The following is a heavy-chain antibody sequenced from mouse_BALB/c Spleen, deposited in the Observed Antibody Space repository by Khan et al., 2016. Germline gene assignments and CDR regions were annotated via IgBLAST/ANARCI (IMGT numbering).Heavy chain of an antibody. CDR1: GYSFTSYW. CDR3: GRHCLYAMDY. CDR2: IDPSDSET. V-gene: IGHV1S126*01. J-gene: IGHJ4*01. Sequence: QVQLKQSGPQLVRPGASVKISCKASGYSFTSYWMHWVKQRPGQGLEWIGMIDPSDSETRLNQKFKDKATLTVDKSSSTAYMQLSSPTSEDSAVYCCGRHCLYAMDYWGQETAVTVSA.